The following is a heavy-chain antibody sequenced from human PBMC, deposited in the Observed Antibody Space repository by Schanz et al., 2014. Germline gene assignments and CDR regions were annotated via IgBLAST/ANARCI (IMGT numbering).Heavy chain of an antibody. J-gene: IGHJ4*02. Sequence: EVQLVESGGGLVQPGGSLRLSCGVSGFTVSSNYMTWVRQAPGKGLEWVSFIYSADSTYYADSVKGRFTISRDNAKNTLYLQMNSLRAEDTAVYYCAREGELGYDPPRHWGQGTLVTVSS. CDR3: AREGELGYDPPRH. D-gene: IGHD5-12*01. CDR1: GFTVSSNY. V-gene: IGHV3-66*01. CDR2: IYSADST.